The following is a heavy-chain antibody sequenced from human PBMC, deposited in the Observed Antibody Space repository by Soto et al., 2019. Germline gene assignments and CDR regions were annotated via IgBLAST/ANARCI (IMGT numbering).Heavy chain of an antibody. J-gene: IGHJ6*02. D-gene: IGHD3-22*01. CDR2: ISAYDDNT. Sequence: ASVKVSCKASGYRFTIYGISWVRQAPGQGLEWLGWISAYDDNTKYAQTLQGRVSMSTDTSTNTAYMELRSLRSDDTAMYYCARGGYYDSSGSRNYHYYGMNVWGQGTTVTVS. CDR3: ARGGYYDSSGSRNYHYYGMNV. V-gene: IGHV1-18*01. CDR1: GYRFTIYG.